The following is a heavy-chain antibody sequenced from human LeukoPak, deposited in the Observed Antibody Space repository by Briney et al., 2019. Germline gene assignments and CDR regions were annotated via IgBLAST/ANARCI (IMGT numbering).Heavy chain of an antibody. CDR3: ARGWDSPLRFDY. Sequence: SQTLSRTCAVSGGSISTGDYSWSWIRQPPGKGLEWIGYIHYSGSTYYNPSLKSRVTISVDRSKNQFSLKLSSVTAADTAVYYCARGWDSPLRFDYWGQGTLVTVSS. J-gene: IGHJ4*02. D-gene: IGHD3-3*01. CDR2: IHYSGST. CDR1: GGSISTGDYS. V-gene: IGHV4-30-2*01.